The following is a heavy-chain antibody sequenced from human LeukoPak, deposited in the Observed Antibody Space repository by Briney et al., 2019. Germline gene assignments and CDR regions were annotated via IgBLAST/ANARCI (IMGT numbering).Heavy chain of an antibody. CDR3: AKGYGRGVVDY. V-gene: IGHV3-7*01. Sequence: SGGSLRLSCAASGFTFGNSWMIWIRQAPGKGLEWVANMNRDGSDKYHVASVTGRFTISRDNAENSLYLQMNSLRAEDTAVYYCAKGYGRGVVDYWGQGTLVTVSS. J-gene: IGHJ4*02. D-gene: IGHD4-17*01. CDR2: MNRDGSDK. CDR1: GFTFGNSW.